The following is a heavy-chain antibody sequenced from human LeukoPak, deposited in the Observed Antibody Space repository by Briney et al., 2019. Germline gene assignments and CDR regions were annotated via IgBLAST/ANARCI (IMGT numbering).Heavy chain of an antibody. Sequence: ASVKVSCKASGYPFTGYYMHWVRQAPGQGLEWMGWINPNSGGTNYAKKFQGRVTMTRDTSISTAYMELSRLRSDDTAVYYCARDGYGDYAGRYYWGQGTLVTVSS. CDR3: ARDGYGDYAGRYY. V-gene: IGHV1-2*02. CDR2: INPNSGGT. D-gene: IGHD4-17*01. J-gene: IGHJ4*02. CDR1: GYPFTGYY.